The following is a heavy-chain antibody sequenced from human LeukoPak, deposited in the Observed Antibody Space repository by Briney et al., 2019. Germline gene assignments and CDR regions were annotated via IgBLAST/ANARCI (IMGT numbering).Heavy chain of an antibody. V-gene: IGHV1-8*01. CDR1: GYTFTSYD. D-gene: IGHD5-12*01. CDR3: ARGGPGGYSGYDREDFDY. J-gene: IGHJ4*02. CDR2: MNPNSGNT. Sequence: ASVKVSCKASGYTFTSYDINWVRQATGQGLEWMGWMNPNSGNTGYAQKFQGRVTMTRNTSISTAYMELSSLRSEDTAVYYCARGGPGGYSGYDREDFDYWGQETLVTVSS.